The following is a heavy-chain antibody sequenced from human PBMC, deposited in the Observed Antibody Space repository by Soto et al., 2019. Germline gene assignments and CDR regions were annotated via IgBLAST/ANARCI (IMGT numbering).Heavy chain of an antibody. D-gene: IGHD3-3*01. J-gene: IGHJ6*02. V-gene: IGHV1-8*01. CDR2: MNPNSGNT. CDR3: ARSSAIFYYYGMDV. Sequence: QVQLVQSGAEVKKHGASVKVSCKASGYTFTSYDINWVRQATGQGLEWMGWMNPNSGNTGYAQKFQGRVTMTRNTSISTAYMELSSLRSEDTAVYYCARSSAIFYYYGMDVWGQGTTVTVSS. CDR1: GYTFTSYD.